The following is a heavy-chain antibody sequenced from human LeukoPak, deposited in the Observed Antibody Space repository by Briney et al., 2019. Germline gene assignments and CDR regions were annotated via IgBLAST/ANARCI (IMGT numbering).Heavy chain of an antibody. D-gene: IGHD6-19*01. V-gene: IGHV3-23*01. Sequence: GGSLRLSCAASGFTFSSYAMSWVRQAPGKGLEWVSTIITGDGDTFYADSVKGRFTISRDNSKNTLYLQMNSLRGDDTAIYYCAKFALQSDPFDYWGQGTLVTVSS. J-gene: IGHJ4*02. CDR1: GFTFSSYA. CDR3: AKFALQSDPFDY. CDR2: IITGDGDT.